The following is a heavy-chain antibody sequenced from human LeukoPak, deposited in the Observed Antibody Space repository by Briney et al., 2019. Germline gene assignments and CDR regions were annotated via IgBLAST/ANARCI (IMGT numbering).Heavy chain of an antibody. CDR1: GGTFSSYA. CDR3: ARGYYGSGSSFDY. D-gene: IGHD3-10*01. J-gene: IGHJ4*02. Sequence: GASVKVSCKASGGTFSSYAISWVRQAPGQGLEWMGRIIPIFGTANYAQKFQGRVTITTDESTSTAYMELSSLRSEDTAVYYCARGYYGSGSSFDYWGQGTLVTVPS. CDR2: IIPIFGTA. V-gene: IGHV1-69*05.